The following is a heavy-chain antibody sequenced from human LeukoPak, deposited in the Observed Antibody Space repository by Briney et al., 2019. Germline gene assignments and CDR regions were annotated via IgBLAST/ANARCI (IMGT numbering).Heavy chain of an antibody. D-gene: IGHD7-27*01. V-gene: IGHV5-51*01. CDR2: IFPRDSNT. CDR3: AIPNWGPYYYGMDV. J-gene: IGHJ6*02. Sequence: GESLKISCKGSGYSFTSYWIGWVRQMPGKGLEWMGIIFPRDSNTVYGPSFQGQVTISVDTSISTAYLQWSSLKASDTAIYYCAIPNWGPYYYGMDVWGQGTTVTVSS. CDR1: GYSFTSYW.